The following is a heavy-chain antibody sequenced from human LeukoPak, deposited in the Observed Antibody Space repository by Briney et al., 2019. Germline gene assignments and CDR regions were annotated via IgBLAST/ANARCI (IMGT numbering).Heavy chain of an antibody. V-gene: IGHV3-66*01. CDR3: ARYSGSYQYYFDY. J-gene: IGHJ4*02. D-gene: IGHD3-10*01. CDR2: IYSGGST. Sequence: PGGSLRLSCAASGFTVSSNYMSWVRQAPGKGLEWVSVIYSGGSTYYADSVKGRFTISRDSSKNTLYLQMNSLRAEDTAVYYCARYSGSYQYYFDYWGQGTLVTVSS. CDR1: GFTVSSNY.